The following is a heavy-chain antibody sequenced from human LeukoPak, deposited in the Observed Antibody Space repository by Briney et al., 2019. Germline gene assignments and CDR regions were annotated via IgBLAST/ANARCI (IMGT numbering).Heavy chain of an antibody. CDR3: XRLRVTMVRGENNWFDP. D-gene: IGHD3-10*01. V-gene: IGHV4-39*01. J-gene: IGHJ5*02. Sequence: SETLSLTCTVSGGSISSSSYYWGWIRQPPGKGLEWIGSIYYSGSTYYNPSLKSRVTISVDTSKNQFSLKLSSVTAADTAVYYXXRLRVTMVRGENNWFDPWGQGTLVTVSS. CDR2: IYYSGST. CDR1: GGSISSSSYY.